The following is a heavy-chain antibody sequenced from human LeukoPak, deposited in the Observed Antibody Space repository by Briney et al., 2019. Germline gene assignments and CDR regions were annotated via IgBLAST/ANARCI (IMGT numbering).Heavy chain of an antibody. J-gene: IGHJ4*02. V-gene: IGHV3-11*04. CDR3: ARETPYYYDSSGYYYIDY. CDR2: ISSSGSTI. Sequence: GGSLRLSCAASGFTFSDYYMSWIRQAPGKGLEWVSYISSSGSTIYYADSVKGRFTISRDNAKNSLYLQMNSLRAEDTAVYYCARETPYYYDSSGYYYIDYWGQRTLVTVSS. CDR1: GFTFSDYY. D-gene: IGHD3-22*01.